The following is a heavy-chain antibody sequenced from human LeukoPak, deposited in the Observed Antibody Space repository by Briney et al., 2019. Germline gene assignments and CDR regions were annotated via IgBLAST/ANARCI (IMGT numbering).Heavy chain of an antibody. V-gene: IGHV3-48*01. J-gene: IGHJ4*02. CDR1: GFTFSNHS. Sequence: PGGSLRLSCAASGFTFSNHSMNWVRQVPGKGLEWISYISSSSSARYYAGSVKGRFTISRDDASNSLYLQMNSLRAEDTAIYYCARMSGSRLPGYWGQGALATVSS. D-gene: IGHD5-12*01. CDR3: ARMSGSRLPGY. CDR2: ISSSSSAR.